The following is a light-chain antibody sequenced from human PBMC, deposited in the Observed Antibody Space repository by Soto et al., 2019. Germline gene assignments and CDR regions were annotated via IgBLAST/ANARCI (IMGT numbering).Light chain of an antibody. V-gene: IGKV1-39*01. CDR2: AAS. CDR1: QSIDFY. Sequence: DIQMTQSPSALSASVGDRVTITCRASQSIDFYLHWYRQKPGKAPELLIFAASSVPSEVPSRFSGSGSGTDFTLAISSLQPEDVATYYCQQSYGSPPFTFGPGTKVDIK. CDR3: QQSYGSPPFT. J-gene: IGKJ3*01.